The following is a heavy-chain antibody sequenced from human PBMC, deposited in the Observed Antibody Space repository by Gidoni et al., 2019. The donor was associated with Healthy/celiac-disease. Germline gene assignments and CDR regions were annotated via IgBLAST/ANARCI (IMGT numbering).Heavy chain of an antibody. CDR2: IYTSGST. Sequence: QVQLQESGPGLVKPSQTLSLTCTVSGGSISSGSYYWSWIRQPAGKGLEWIGRIYTSGSTNYNPSLKSRVTMSVDTSKNQFSLKLSSVTAADTAVYYCALLRFLEWSYDYWGQGTLVTVSS. D-gene: IGHD3-3*01. CDR1: GGSISSGSYY. V-gene: IGHV4-61*02. CDR3: ALLRFLEWSYDY. J-gene: IGHJ4*02.